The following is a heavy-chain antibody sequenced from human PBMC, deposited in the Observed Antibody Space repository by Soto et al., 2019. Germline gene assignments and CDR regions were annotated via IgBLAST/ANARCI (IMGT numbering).Heavy chain of an antibody. Sequence: QVQLVESGGGVVQPGKSLRLSCAASGFKLSSFALGWVRQAPDKGLEWVAVISFDGTDINYADSVQGRFTISRDNSENTLDLPMNSLRAEDTADYFLARDQVGRPPWRAFDFWGQGTGVSVST. CDR1: GFKLSSFA. J-gene: IGHJ3*01. D-gene: IGHD3-16*01. CDR3: ARDQVGRPPWRAFDF. V-gene: IGHV3-30-3*01. CDR2: ISFDGTDI.